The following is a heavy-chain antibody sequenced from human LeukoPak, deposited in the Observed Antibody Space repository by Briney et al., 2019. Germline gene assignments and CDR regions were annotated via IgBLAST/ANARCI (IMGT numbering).Heavy chain of an antibody. V-gene: IGHV3-66*01. CDR3: ARDYDYVWGRGAFDI. J-gene: IGHJ3*02. CDR2: MYSSGTT. Sequence: GGSLRLSCAASGFTVGSNYMSWVRQAPGRGLEWVSVMYSSGTTHYADSVKGRFTISRDNSKNMLYLQMNSLRAEDTAVYYCARDYDYVWGRGAFDIWGQGTMVTVSS. D-gene: IGHD3-16*01. CDR1: GFTVGSNY.